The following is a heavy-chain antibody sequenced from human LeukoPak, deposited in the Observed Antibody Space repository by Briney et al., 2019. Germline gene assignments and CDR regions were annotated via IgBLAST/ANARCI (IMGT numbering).Heavy chain of an antibody. CDR3: ARDPITLIVVVPDAFDI. V-gene: IGHV1-46*01. CDR1: RDNVGRHT. D-gene: IGHD3-22*01. CDR2: INPSGGST. Sequence: SSVKVSYKACRDNVGRHTFSWLRQAPGQGLEWMGIINPSGGSTSYAQKFQGRVTMTRDKSTSTVYMELRSLRSEDTAVYYCARDPITLIVVVPDAFDIWGQGTMVAVSS. J-gene: IGHJ3*02.